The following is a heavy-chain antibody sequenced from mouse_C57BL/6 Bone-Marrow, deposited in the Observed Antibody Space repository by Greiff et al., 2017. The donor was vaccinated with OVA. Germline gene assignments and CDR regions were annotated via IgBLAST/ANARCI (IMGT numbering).Heavy chain of an antibody. CDR3: TRGNYYGSSYGFAY. CDR2: ISSGGDYL. Sequence: EVKLMESGEGLVKPGGSLKLSCAASGFTFSSYAMSWVRQTPEKRLEWVAYISSGGDYLYYADTVKGRFTISRDNARNTLYLQMSSLKSEDTAMYYCTRGNYYGSSYGFAYWGQGTLVTVSA. J-gene: IGHJ3*01. V-gene: IGHV5-9-1*02. D-gene: IGHD1-1*01. CDR1: GFTFSSYA.